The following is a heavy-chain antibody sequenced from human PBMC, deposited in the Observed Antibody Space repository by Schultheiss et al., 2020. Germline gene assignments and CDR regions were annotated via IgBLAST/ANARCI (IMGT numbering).Heavy chain of an antibody. D-gene: IGHD4-17*01. CDR2: IYYNGNT. J-gene: IGHJ4*02. V-gene: IGHV4-39*01. CDR3: ARQDGHGYFDY. Sequence: SETLSLTCTVSGGSISSSSYYWDWIRQSPGKGLEWIGSIYYNGNTYYNPSLKSRVTISVDTSKNQFSLELSSVIATDTAVYYCARQDGHGYFDYWGQGTLVTVSS. CDR1: GGSISSSSYY.